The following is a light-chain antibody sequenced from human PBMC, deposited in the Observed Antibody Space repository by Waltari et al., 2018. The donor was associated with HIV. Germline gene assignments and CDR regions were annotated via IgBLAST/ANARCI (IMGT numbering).Light chain of an antibody. J-gene: IGLJ3*02. Sequence: QSVLTQPPSLSEAPRQRVTISCSGSHSPIGTNAVNWYQQLPGKAPNLLIYYNDLLPSGVSDRFSGSRSGTSASLAISGLQSEDEAHYYCASWDDRLNGWVFGGGTQLTVL. CDR2: YND. CDR1: HSPIGTNA. V-gene: IGLV1-36*01. CDR3: ASWDDRLNGWV.